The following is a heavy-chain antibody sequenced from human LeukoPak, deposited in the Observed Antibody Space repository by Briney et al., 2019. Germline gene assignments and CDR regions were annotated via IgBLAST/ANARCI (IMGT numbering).Heavy chain of an antibody. Sequence: SETLSLTCTVSGGSISSYYWSWIRQPAGKGLEWIGRIYTSGSTNYNPSLKSRVTMSVDTSKNQFSLKLSSVTPEDTAVYYCARWSGSYYKAGYDYWGQGTLVTVSS. CDR1: GGSISSYY. CDR3: ARWSGSYYKAGYDY. V-gene: IGHV4-4*07. CDR2: IYTSGST. D-gene: IGHD3-10*01. J-gene: IGHJ4*02.